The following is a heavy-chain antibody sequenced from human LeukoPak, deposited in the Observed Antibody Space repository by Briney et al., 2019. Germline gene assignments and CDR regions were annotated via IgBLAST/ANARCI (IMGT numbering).Heavy chain of an antibody. CDR3: ARKGIAPKYNFDY. CDR1: GFTFSSYG. Sequence: GGSLRLSCAASGFTFSSYGMHWVRQAPGKGLEWVAVIWYDGSNKYYADSVKGRFTISRDNSKNTLYLQMNSLRAEDTAVYYCARKGIAPKYNFDYWGQGTLVTVSS. V-gene: IGHV3-33*01. D-gene: IGHD6-13*01. J-gene: IGHJ4*02. CDR2: IWYDGSNK.